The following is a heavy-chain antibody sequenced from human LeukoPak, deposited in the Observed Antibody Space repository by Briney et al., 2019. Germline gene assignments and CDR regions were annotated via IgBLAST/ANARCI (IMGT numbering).Heavy chain of an antibody. CDR1: GFTFSSYE. CDR2: ISTSSSYI. J-gene: IGHJ4*02. Sequence: PGGSLRLSCAASGFTFSSYEMNWVRQAPGKGLEWVSSISTSSSYIYYADSVKGRFTISRDNARNSLYLQMNSLRAEDTAMYYCARDVVVVVASDSNFNYWGQGTLVTVSS. D-gene: IGHD2-15*01. V-gene: IGHV3-21*01. CDR3: ARDVVVVVASDSNFNY.